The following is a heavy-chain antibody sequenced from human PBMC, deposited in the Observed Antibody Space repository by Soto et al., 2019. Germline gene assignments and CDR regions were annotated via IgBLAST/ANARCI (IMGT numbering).Heavy chain of an antibody. Sequence: SETLSLTCTVSGGSISSYYWSWIRQPPGKGLEWIGYIYYSGGTNYNPSLKSRVTISVDTSKNQFSLKLSSVTAADTAVYYCARGFPYYSYYGMDVWGQGTTVTVSS. V-gene: IGHV4-59*01. CDR3: ARGFPYYSYYGMDV. J-gene: IGHJ6*02. CDR2: IYYSGGT. CDR1: GGSISSYY. D-gene: IGHD2-21*01.